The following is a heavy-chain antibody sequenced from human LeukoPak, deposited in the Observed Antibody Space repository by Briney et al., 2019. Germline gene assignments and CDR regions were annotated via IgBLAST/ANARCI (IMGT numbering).Heavy chain of an antibody. CDR3: TRHALATVTEPSFVY. V-gene: IGHV4-39*01. J-gene: IGHJ4*02. D-gene: IGHD2-21*02. CDR1: GGSISTPGYY. Sequence: PSETLSLTCTVSGGSISTPGYYWGWSRQPPGKGLEWIRSLYHSWSTYYKPSLKSRPTISVDKSKKQCSLKLRSVTAADPAVYYCTRHALATVTEPSFVYWGQGKLVTVSS. CDR2: LYHSWST.